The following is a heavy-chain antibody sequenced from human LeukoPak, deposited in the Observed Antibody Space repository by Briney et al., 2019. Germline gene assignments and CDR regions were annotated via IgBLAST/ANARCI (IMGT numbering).Heavy chain of an antibody. J-gene: IGHJ4*02. V-gene: IGHV3-48*03. Sequence: PGGSLRLSCAASGFTFSSYEMNWVRQAPGKGLEWVSYISSSGTTISYAQSVKGRFTITRDNAQNSLTLHMNTLRADDTAVYYCARDLRFLEWSNLDDYWGQGTLVTVSS. CDR3: ARDLRFLEWSNLDDY. CDR1: GFTFSSYE. CDR2: ISSSGTTI. D-gene: IGHD3-3*01.